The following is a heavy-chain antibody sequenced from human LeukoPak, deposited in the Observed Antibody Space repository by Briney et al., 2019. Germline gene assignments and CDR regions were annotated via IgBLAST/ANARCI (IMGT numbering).Heavy chain of an antibody. CDR2: INPNSGGT. J-gene: IGHJ4*02. CDR1: GYTFTGYY. V-gene: IGHV1-2*02. Sequence: GASVKVSCKASGYTFTGYYMHWVRQAPGQGLEWMGWINPNSGGTNYAQKFQGRVTMTRDTSISTAYMELSWLRSDDTAVYYCARVSTVTRRETLLYWGQGTLVTVSS. CDR3: ARVSTVTRRETLLY. D-gene: IGHD4-17*01.